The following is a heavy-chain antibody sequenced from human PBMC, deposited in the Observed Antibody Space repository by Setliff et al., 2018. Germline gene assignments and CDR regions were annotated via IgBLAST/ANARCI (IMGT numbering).Heavy chain of an antibody. CDR1: GLTFSNCW. V-gene: IGHV3-7*01. Sequence: GGSLRLSCTASGLTFSNCWVSWVRQAPGKGLEWVASINPGGSEKYYVDSVKGRFTISRDNAKNSLSLQMNSLRAEDTAVYFCASIDWGENFYNTDVWGHGTTVTVSS. CDR3: ASIDWGENFYNTDV. CDR2: INPGGSEK. D-gene: IGHD7-27*01. J-gene: IGHJ6*03.